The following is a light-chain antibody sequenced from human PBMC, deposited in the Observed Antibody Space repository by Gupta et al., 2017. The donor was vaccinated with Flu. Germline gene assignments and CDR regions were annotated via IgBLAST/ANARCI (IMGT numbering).Light chain of an antibody. J-gene: IGLJ3*02. CDR2: DVT. CDR3: CSDAGSYTWM. CDR1: SSEVGAYNY. V-gene: IGLV2-11*01. Sequence: QSALTQPRSVSGSPGQSVTISCTGDSSEVGAYNYVSWYQQPPANATTVIIFDVTNRPSGVPDRFSGSKAGTTASLTISVLQAEDDAEYYCCSDAGSYTWMFGGGTKLAVL.